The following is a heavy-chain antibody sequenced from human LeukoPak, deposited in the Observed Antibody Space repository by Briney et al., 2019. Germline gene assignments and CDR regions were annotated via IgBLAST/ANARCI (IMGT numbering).Heavy chain of an antibody. CDR3: AKVEVGYSSGWYDFDY. CDR2: ITGGGEST. CDR1: GFTFEASA. D-gene: IGHD6-19*01. J-gene: IGHJ4*02. V-gene: IGHV3-23*01. Sequence: GGSLRLSCAASGFTFEASAMSRVRQAPGKGLEWVAVITGGGESTYYADSVKGRFTISRDNSKNTLYLQMNSLRAEDTAVYYCAKVEVGYSSGWYDFDYWGQGTLVTVSS.